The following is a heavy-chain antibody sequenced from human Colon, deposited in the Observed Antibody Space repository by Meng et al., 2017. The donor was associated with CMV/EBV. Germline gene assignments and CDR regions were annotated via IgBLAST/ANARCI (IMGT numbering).Heavy chain of an antibody. CDR1: GASTNNAQSY. V-gene: IGHV4-31*03. CDR2: RHYSGTT. J-gene: IGHJ5*02. D-gene: IGHD2-15*01. CDR3: VRFYHDLSAAPYSGSNWFDP. Sequence: SETLSLTCSVSGASTNNAQSYWGWIRQFPGKGLEWIGYRHYSGTTYYNQSLKSRLILSIDTSKNTFSMRLNSVTAADTAVYYCVRFYHDLSAAPYSGSNWFDPWGQGILVTVSS.